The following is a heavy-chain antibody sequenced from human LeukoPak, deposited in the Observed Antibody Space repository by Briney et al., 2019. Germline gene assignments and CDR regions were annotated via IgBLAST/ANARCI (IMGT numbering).Heavy chain of an antibody. Sequence: SETLSLTCTVSGGSISSGDYYWSWIRQPPGKGLEWIGYIYYSGSTYYNPSLKSRVTISVDTSKNQFSLKLSSVTAADTAVYYCARDLRDSSGYYYVNDWGQGTLVTVSS. CDR1: GGSISSGDYY. CDR2: IYYSGST. D-gene: IGHD3-22*01. CDR3: ARDLRDSSGYYYVND. J-gene: IGHJ4*02. V-gene: IGHV4-30-4*01.